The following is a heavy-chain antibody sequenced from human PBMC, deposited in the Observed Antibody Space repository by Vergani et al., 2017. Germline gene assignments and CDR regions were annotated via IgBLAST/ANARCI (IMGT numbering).Heavy chain of an antibody. Sequence: QVQLQESGPGLVKPSETLSLTCVVSGFSISSSYYWGWIRQPPGKGLEWIGSIYHSGTTYYNPSLKSRVTISVDTSNNQFSLKLSSVTAADTAVYYCARDLRDDIMIGPDNMPFDSWGQGTLVTVSS. CDR3: ARDLRDDIMIGPDNMPFDS. CDR1: GFSISSSYY. D-gene: IGHD3-9*01. CDR2: IYHSGTT. V-gene: IGHV4-38-2*02. J-gene: IGHJ4*02.